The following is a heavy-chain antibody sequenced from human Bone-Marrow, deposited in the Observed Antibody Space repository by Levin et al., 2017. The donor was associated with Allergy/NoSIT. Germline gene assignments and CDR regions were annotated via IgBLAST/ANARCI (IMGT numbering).Heavy chain of an antibody. CDR2: MSTSGST. D-gene: IGHD1-26*01. Sequence: PSETLSLTCSVSGGSINSYFLSWIRQSPGKGLEWIGYMSTSGSTNYNPSLKSRVTISADASKNHFYLKLNSVTAADTALYYCVRDRSGSYYAFDMWGQGAMVTVSS. J-gene: IGHJ3*02. CDR1: GGSINSYF. CDR3: VRDRSGSYYAFDM. V-gene: IGHV4-4*08.